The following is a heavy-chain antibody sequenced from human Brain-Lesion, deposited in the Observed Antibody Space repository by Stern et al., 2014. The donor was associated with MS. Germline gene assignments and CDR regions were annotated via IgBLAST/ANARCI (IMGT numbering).Heavy chain of an antibody. J-gene: IGHJ6*02. D-gene: IGHD2-2*01. CDR3: ARGRVVPGFQYYATDV. V-gene: IGHV4-61*02. CDR1: GGSISSGGYY. Sequence: QVQLVQSGPGLVKPSQTLSLSCTVSGGSISSGGYYWSWIRQPAGKGLEWIGRIFNSGSTSHNPSLKRRVTISIDTSQNQFPLRLTSMTAADTAVYYCARGRVVPGFQYYATDVWGQGTTVIVSS. CDR2: IFNSGST.